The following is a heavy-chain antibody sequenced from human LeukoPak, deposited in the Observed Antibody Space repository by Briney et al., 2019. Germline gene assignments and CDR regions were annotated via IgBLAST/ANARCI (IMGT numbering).Heavy chain of an antibody. Sequence: GGSLRLSCAASGFTFSSYSMNWVRQAPGKGLEWVAVISYDGSNKYYADSVKGRFTISRDNSKNTLYLQMNSLRAEDTAVYYCARVEEGLYVLRYFDRMDVWGKGTTVTVSS. CDR2: ISYDGSNK. V-gene: IGHV3-30*03. D-gene: IGHD3-9*01. CDR1: GFTFSSYS. CDR3: ARVEEGLYVLRYFDRMDV. J-gene: IGHJ6*04.